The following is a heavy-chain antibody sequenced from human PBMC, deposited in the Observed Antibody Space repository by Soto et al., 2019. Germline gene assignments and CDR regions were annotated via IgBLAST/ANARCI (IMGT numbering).Heavy chain of an antibody. Sequence: QVQLLQSGAEVKKPGSSVKVSCKASGGTFSSYAIRLVRQAPGQGLEWMGGSIPIFGTANYAQKFQGRVTITADESTSTAYMELSSLRSEDTAVYYCARDVIAAAGTAGWCQGTLVTVSS. J-gene: IGHJ4*02. CDR3: ARDVIAAAGTAG. CDR2: SIPIFGTA. V-gene: IGHV1-69*12. CDR1: GGTFSSYA. D-gene: IGHD6-13*01.